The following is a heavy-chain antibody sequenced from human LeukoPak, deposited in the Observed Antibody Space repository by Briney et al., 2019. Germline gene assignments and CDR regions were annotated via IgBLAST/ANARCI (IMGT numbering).Heavy chain of an antibody. V-gene: IGHV3-9*01. Sequence: PGRSLRLSCAASGFTFDDYAMHWVRQAPGKGLEWVSGISWNSGSIGYADSVKGRFTISRDNAKNSLYLQMNSLRAEDTAVYYCARVVDDHFDYWGRGTLVTVSS. D-gene: IGHD2-15*01. CDR3: ARVVDDHFDY. J-gene: IGHJ4*02. CDR1: GFTFDDYA. CDR2: ISWNSGSI.